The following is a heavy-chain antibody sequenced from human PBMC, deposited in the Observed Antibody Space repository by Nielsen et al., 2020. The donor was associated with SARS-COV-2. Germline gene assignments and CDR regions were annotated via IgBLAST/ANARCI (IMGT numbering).Heavy chain of an antibody. V-gene: IGHV3-53*01. J-gene: IGHJ6*02. CDR3: AREQGRSGNYEVHYYGMDV. CDR1: GFTVSSNY. CDR2: IYSGGST. Sequence: GGSLRLSCAASGFTVSSNYMSWVRQAPGKGLEWVSVIYSGGSTYYADSVKGRFTISRDNAKNSLYLQMNSLRAEDTAVYYCAREQGRSGNYEVHYYGMDVWGQGTTVTVSS. D-gene: IGHD1-7*01.